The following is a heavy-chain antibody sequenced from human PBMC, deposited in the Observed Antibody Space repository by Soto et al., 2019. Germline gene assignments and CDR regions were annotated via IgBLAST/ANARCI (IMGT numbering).Heavy chain of an antibody. Sequence: ASVKVSCKASGGTFSSYAISWVRQAPGQGLEWMGWISAYNGNTNYAQKLQGRVTMTTDTSTSTAYMELRSLRSDDTAVYYCARDYLLRPNTFDYWGQGTLVTVSS. CDR3: ARDYLLRPNTFDY. J-gene: IGHJ4*02. CDR1: GGTFSSYA. CDR2: ISAYNGNT. D-gene: IGHD3-22*01. V-gene: IGHV1-18*01.